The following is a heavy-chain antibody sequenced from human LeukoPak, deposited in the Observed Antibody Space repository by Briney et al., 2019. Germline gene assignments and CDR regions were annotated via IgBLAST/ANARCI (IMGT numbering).Heavy chain of an antibody. CDR2: ISYDGSNK. CDR3: ASERPSSSWYDY. V-gene: IGHV3-30-3*01. CDR1: GFTFSSYA. J-gene: IGHJ4*02. D-gene: IGHD6-13*01. Sequence: GGSLRLSCAASGFTFSSYAMHWVRQAPGKGLEWVAVISYDGSNKYYADSVKGRFTISRDNAKNSLYLQMDSLRVEDTGVYYCASERPSSSWYDYWGQGTLVTVSS.